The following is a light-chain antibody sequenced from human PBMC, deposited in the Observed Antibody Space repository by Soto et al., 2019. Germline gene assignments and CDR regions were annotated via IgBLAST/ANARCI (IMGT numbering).Light chain of an antibody. CDR2: GAS. V-gene: IGKV3-20*01. CDR1: QIITSSF. Sequence: PGERASLSCEASQIITSSFLAWYQQKPGQAPRLLIYGASSRATGIPDRFSGTGSETDFTLTINRLEPEDFAVYYCQQYENSPITFGQGTRLEI. CDR3: QQYENSPIT. J-gene: IGKJ5*01.